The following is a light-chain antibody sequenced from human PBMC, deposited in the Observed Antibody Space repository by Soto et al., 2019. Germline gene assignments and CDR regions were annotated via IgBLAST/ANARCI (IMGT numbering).Light chain of an antibody. CDR1: QTISSW. CDR3: LQKYFYPFT. J-gene: IGKJ3*01. CDR2: KAS. V-gene: IGKV1-5*03. Sequence: DIQMSQSPSTLSVSVGDRVTITCRASQTISSWLAWYQQKPGKAPKLLIYKASTLKSGVPSRFSGSGSGTEFTLTISSLQPEDFATYYCLQKYFYPFTFGPGTKVDI.